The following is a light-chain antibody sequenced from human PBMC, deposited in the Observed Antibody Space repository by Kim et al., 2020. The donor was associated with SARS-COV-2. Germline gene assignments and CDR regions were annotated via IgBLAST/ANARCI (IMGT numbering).Light chain of an antibody. V-gene: IGKV3-20*01. CDR2: GAS. Sequence: EIVLTQSPGTLSLSPGERATLSCRASQSVSSSYLAWYQKKPGQDPRLLIYGASSRATGIPDRFSGSGSGTDFTLTISRLEPEDFAVYYCQQYGSSRKFGQGTKVDIK. J-gene: IGKJ1*01. CDR1: QSVSSSY. CDR3: QQYGSSRK.